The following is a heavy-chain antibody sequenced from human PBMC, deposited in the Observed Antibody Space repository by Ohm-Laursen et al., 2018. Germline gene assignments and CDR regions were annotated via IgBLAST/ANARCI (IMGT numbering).Heavy chain of an antibody. J-gene: IGHJ3*01. Sequence: SLRLSCTASGFTLADYLMNWVRPAPGRRLAWVANIKQDGSEKNYVDSDKGRFTITRDNANNSLYLQMNSLGVEDTAVYYCGRPKSRMALDVWGQGTMVTVSS. D-gene: IGHD2-15*01. CDR3: GRPKSRMALDV. CDR2: IKQDGSEK. CDR1: GFTLADYL. V-gene: IGHV3-7*01.